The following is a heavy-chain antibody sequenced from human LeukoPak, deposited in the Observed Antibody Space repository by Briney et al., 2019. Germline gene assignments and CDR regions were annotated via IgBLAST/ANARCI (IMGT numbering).Heavy chain of an antibody. V-gene: IGHV4-39*01. D-gene: IGHD3-9*01. CDR1: GGSVSSTEFY. J-gene: IGHJ4*02. CDR3: ARLSKGRYFDYIFDR. Sequence: SETLSLTCTVSGGSVSSTEFYWVWIRQPPGKGLLWVGNIYYSGSTYYNPSLNSRVTMSVDTSKNQFSLKMPSVTAADTAVYYCARLSKGRYFDYIFDRGGQGTLVTVSS. CDR2: IYYSGST.